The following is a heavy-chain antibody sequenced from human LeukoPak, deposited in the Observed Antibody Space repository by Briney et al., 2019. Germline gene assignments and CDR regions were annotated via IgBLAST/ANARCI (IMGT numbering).Heavy chain of an antibody. J-gene: IGHJ4*02. CDR2: IYHSGST. V-gene: IGHV4-38-2*01. D-gene: IGHD3-16*01. Sequence: SSETLSLTCAVSGYSISSGYYWGWIRPPPGKGLEWIGSIYHSGSTYYNPSLKSRVTISVDTSKNQFSLKLSSVTAADTAVYYCARHSSIGFGPGPSALPTTYYFDYWGQGTLVTVSS. CDR3: ARHSSIGFGPGPSALPTTYYFDY. CDR1: GYSISSGYY.